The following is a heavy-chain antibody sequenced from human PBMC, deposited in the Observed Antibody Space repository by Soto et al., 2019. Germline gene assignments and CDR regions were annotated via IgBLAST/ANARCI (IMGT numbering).Heavy chain of an antibody. V-gene: IGHV4-34*01. CDR2: INHSGST. CDR3: ARGLKGGIAAHDAFDI. CDR1: GGSFSGYY. D-gene: IGHD6-13*01. Sequence: PSETLSLTCAVYGGSFSGYYWSWIRQPPGKGLEWIGEINHSGSTNYNPSLKSRVTISVDTSKNQFSLKLSSVTAADTAVYYCARGLKGGIAAHDAFDIWGQGTMVTVSS. J-gene: IGHJ3*02.